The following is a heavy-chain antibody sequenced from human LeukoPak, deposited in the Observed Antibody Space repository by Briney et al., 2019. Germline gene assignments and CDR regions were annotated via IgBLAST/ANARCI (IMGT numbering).Heavy chain of an antibody. D-gene: IGHD6-19*01. CDR2: IQYDGSNK. CDR3: AKDFRSIAVAGQYFQH. Sequence: PGGSLRLSCAASGFTFSSYGMHWVRQAPGKGLEWVAFIQYDGSNKYYADSVKGRFTISRDNSKNTLYLQMNSLRAEDTAVYYCAKDFRSIAVAGQYFQHWGQGTLVTVSS. J-gene: IGHJ1*01. CDR1: GFTFSSYG. V-gene: IGHV3-30*02.